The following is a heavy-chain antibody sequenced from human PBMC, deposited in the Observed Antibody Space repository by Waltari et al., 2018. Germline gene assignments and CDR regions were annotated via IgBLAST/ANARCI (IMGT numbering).Heavy chain of an antibody. CDR1: GESFSVDY. J-gene: IGHJ4*02. V-gene: IGHV4-34*01. CDR2: INHSGST. D-gene: IGHD2-15*01. Sequence: QAQLQQWGAGRSKTSATLSRTCSVYGESFSVDYWRWIRHAPGKGLEWIGEINHSGSTNYNPSLKSRVTISVDTSKNQFSLKLSSVTAADTAVYYCASRRDIVVVVAATPLGYWGQGTLVTVSS. CDR3: ASRRDIVVVVAATPLGY.